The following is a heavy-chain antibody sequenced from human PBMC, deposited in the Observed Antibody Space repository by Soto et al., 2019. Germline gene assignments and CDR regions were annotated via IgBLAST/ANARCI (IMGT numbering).Heavy chain of an antibody. CDR3: ARGLILWFGELSRRGGYYYYMDV. V-gene: IGHV4-34*01. Sequence: QVQLQQWGAGLLKPSETLSLTCAVYGGSFSGYQWSWIRQTPGKGLEWIGDINDSGNINYNPSLKSRVTIFLDTPKKQISLKLSSVTAAEPAVYYCARGLILWFGELSRRGGYYYYMDVWGKGTTVIVYS. D-gene: IGHD3-10*01. J-gene: IGHJ6*03. CDR1: GGSFSGYQ. CDR2: INDSGNI.